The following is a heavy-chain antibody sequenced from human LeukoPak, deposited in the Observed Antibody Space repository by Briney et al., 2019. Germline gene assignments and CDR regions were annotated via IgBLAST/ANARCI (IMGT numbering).Heavy chain of an antibody. J-gene: IGHJ3*02. CDR3: AKRDNNDYYTGLHVFDI. D-gene: IGHD3-3*01. CDR2: ISGSGDRT. V-gene: IGHV3-23*01. CDR1: GFAFNTYA. Sequence: GGSLRLSCAASGFAFNTYAMTWVRQAPGKGPQWVSGISGSGDRTCYTDSVKGRFTISRDNSKNTLDLQMNSLRAEDTAIYYCAKRDNNDYYTGLHVFDIWGQGTMVTVSS.